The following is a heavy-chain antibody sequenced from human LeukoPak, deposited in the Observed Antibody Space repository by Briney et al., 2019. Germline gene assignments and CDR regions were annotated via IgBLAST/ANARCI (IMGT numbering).Heavy chain of an antibody. CDR2: ISATGTIM. D-gene: IGHD3-22*01. CDR1: GFTFSYYN. Sequence: GGSLRLSCAASGFTFSYYNMNWVRQAPGKGPEWVSFISATGTIMYYADAVKGRFTISRDNAKNLLYLQMNSLRAEDTAVYYCARDSIYSDSSDYYYDYWGQGTLVTVSS. CDR3: ARDSIYSDSSDYYYDY. J-gene: IGHJ4*02. V-gene: IGHV3-21*06.